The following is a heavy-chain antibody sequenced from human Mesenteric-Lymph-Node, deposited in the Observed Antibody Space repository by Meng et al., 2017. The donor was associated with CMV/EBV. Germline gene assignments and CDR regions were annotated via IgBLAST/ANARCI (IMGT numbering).Heavy chain of an antibody. CDR2: INPNSGGT. J-gene: IGHJ4*02. D-gene: IGHD3-10*01. V-gene: IGHV1-2*02. Sequence: ASVKVSCKASGYTFTGYYMHWVRQAPGQGLEWMGWINPNSGGTNYAQKFQGRVTMTSDTSISTLYMELTGLRSDDTALYYCARWELDYWGQGTLVTVSS. CDR3: ARWELDY. CDR1: GYTFTGYY.